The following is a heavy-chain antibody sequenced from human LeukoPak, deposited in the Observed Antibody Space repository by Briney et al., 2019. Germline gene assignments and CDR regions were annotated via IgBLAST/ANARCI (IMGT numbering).Heavy chain of an antibody. Sequence: GRSLRLSCAASGFTFSSYAMHWVRQAPGKGLEWVAVISYDGSNKYYADSVKGRFTIPRDNSKNTLYLQMNSLRAEDTAVYYCARDPGEMATKAYYYYMDVWGKGTTVTVSS. V-gene: IGHV3-30*04. D-gene: IGHD5-24*01. CDR1: GFTFSSYA. CDR3: ARDPGEMATKAYYYYMDV. CDR2: ISYDGSNK. J-gene: IGHJ6*03.